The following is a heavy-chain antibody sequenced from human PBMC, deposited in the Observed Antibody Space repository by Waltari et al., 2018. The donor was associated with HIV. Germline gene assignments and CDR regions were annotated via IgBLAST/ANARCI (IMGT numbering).Heavy chain of an antibody. V-gene: IGHV1-8*01. CDR3: ARGPQDYPKYYFDY. CDR1: GYTFTSYD. D-gene: IGHD4-17*01. Sequence: QVQLVQSGAEVKKPGASVKVSCKASGYTFTSYDINWVRQPTGQGLEWLGWMNPNSGNTGYAQGFQGRVTMTRNTSISTAYMELSSLRSEDTAVYFCARGPQDYPKYYFDYWGQGTLVTVSS. J-gene: IGHJ4*02. CDR2: MNPNSGNT.